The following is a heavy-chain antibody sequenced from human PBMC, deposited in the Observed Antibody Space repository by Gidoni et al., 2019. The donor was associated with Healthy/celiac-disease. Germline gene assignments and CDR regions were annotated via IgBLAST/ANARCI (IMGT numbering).Heavy chain of an antibody. V-gene: IGHV3-15*01. D-gene: IGHD6-19*01. Sequence: EVQLVESGGGLVKPGGSLKLSCAASGFTFSNAWMSWVRQAPGKGLEWVGRIKSKTDGGKTDYAAPVKGRFTISRDDSKNTLYLQMNSLKTEDTAVYYCTTLGGSPQQWLVQGDIDYWGQGTLVTVSS. CDR2: IKSKTDGGKT. CDR1: GFTFSNAW. CDR3: TTLGGSPQQWLVQGDIDY. J-gene: IGHJ4*02.